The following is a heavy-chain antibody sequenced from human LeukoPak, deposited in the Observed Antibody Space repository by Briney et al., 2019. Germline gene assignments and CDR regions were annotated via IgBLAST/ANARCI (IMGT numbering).Heavy chain of an antibody. CDR3: AKASWVSSADAVL. CDR2: LRGGGET. Sequence: GGSLRLSCAASGFTFSSYAMSWVRQAPARGLEWVSSLRGGGETFYADSVKGRFTLSRDESRNTVDLQMNNLRVEDTAVYFCAKASWVSSADAVLWGQGTLVTVSS. D-gene: IGHD3-16*01. CDR1: GFTFSSYA. J-gene: IGHJ4*02. V-gene: IGHV3-23*01.